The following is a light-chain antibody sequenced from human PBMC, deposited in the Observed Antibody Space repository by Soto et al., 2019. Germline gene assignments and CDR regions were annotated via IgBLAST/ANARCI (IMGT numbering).Light chain of an antibody. Sequence: EIVLTQSPGTLSLSPGERATLSCGASKIVGRNYLAWYQQKFGLAPRLLIYDASNRATGIPDRFTGSGSGTDFTLTISRLEPEDFAVYYCQQYASAPLTFGGGTKVEIK. CDR1: KIVGRNY. CDR3: QQYASAPLT. CDR2: DAS. V-gene: IGKV3D-20*01. J-gene: IGKJ4*01.